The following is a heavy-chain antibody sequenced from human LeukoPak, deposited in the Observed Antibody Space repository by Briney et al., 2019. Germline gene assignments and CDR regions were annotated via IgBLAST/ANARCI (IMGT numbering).Heavy chain of an antibody. V-gene: IGHV4-59*01. J-gene: IGHJ6*03. CDR3: ARGRRDTAMIIYYYYYYMDV. CDR1: GGSISSYY. Sequence: PSETLSPTCTVSGGSISSYYWSWIRQPPGKGLEWIGYIYYSGSTNYNPSLKSRVTISVDTSKNQFSLKLSSVTAADTAVYYCARGRRDTAMIIYYYYYYMDVWGKGTTVTISS. CDR2: IYYSGST. D-gene: IGHD5-18*01.